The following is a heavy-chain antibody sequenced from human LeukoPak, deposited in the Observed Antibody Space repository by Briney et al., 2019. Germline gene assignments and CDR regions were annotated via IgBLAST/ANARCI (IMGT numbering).Heavy chain of an antibody. Sequence: GASVKVSCKASGGTFSSYAISWVRQAPGQGLEWMGGIIPIFGTANYAQKFQGRVTITADESTGTAYMELSSLRSEDTAVYYCARDPGTVFDPWGQGTLVTVSS. V-gene: IGHV1-69*13. CDR1: GGTFSSYA. CDR2: IIPIFGTA. CDR3: ARDPGTVFDP. D-gene: IGHD4-17*01. J-gene: IGHJ5*02.